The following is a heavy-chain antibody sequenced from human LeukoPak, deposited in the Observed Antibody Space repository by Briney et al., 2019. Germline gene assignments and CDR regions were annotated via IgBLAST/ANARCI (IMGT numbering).Heavy chain of an antibody. CDR1: GYTFTIYY. D-gene: IGHD6-19*01. Sequence: ASVKVSCTASGYTFTIYYMHWVRPAPGQGLEWMGVINPSGGSTSYAQKFQGRITMTRDTSTSTVYVELSSLRSEDTAVYYCASKDTSGWYEEAWGQGTLVTVSS. J-gene: IGHJ5*02. CDR2: INPSGGST. CDR3: ASKDTSGWYEEA. V-gene: IGHV1-46*01.